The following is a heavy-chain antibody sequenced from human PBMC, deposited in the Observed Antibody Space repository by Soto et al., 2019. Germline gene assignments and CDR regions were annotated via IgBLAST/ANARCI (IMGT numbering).Heavy chain of an antibody. Sequence: QVQLVQSGAEVKKPGASVKVSCKASGYTFTNYHIHWVRQATGQGLEWMGWMNPNSGDTGYAQKFQGRVILTRDTSRTSAYMELGGLRSEDTAVDYCARGGGGRWYSGDYWGQGTLVTVSS. CDR2: MNPNSGDT. CDR1: GYTFTNYH. J-gene: IGHJ4*02. D-gene: IGHD6-13*01. CDR3: ARGGGGRWYSGDY. V-gene: IGHV1-8*01.